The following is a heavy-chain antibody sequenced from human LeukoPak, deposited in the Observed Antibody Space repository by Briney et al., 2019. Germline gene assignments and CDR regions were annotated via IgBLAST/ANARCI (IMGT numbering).Heavy chain of an antibody. CDR3: ARDWDIIAAAMGDLDY. D-gene: IGHD6-13*01. CDR1: GYTFTRYY. V-gene: IGHV1-46*01. Sequence: ASVKVSCKASGYTFTRYYMHWVRQAPGQGLEWIGIINPSGGSTSYAQKFQGRVTMTRDTSTSTVYMELSSLRSEDTAVYYCARDWDIIAAAMGDLDYWGQGTLVTVSS. J-gene: IGHJ4*02. CDR2: INPSGGST.